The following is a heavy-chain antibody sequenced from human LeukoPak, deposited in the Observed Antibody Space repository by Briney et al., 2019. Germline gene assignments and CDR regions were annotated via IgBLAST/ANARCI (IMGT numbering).Heavy chain of an antibody. Sequence: PGGSLRLSCAASGFTFSSYSMNWVRQAPGKGLEWVSYISRSSSNIYYADSVKGRFTITRDDAKNSLYLQMNSLRAEDTAAYYCAREDNLGNYYNFYMDVWGKGPTVSVSS. CDR2: ISRSSSNI. CDR1: GFTFSSYS. V-gene: IGHV3-48*01. J-gene: IGHJ6*03. D-gene: IGHD1-1*01. CDR3: AREDNLGNYYNFYMDV.